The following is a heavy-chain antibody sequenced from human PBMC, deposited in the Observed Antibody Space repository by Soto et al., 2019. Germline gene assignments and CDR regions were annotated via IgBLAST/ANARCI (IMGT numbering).Heavy chain of an antibody. D-gene: IGHD2-21*02. CDR1: GFTFSMYS. Sequence: GGSLRLSCEVSGFTFSMYSMSWVRQSPGKGLEWVAKIPQDGVDGHYADSVKGRFIISRDNDKNSLHLQLNNLRAEDTAVYYCARDHLILPAHDFFYGSDVWGRGATVTVSS. V-gene: IGHV3-7*03. CDR2: IPQDGVDG. CDR3: ARDHLILPAHDFFYGSDV. J-gene: IGHJ6*02.